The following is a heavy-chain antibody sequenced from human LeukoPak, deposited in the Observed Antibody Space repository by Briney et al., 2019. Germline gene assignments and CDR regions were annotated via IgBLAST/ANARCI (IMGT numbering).Heavy chain of an antibody. CDR1: GGSISTSNYY. J-gene: IGHJ4*02. CDR2: IFYSGST. CDR3: ARDRDNWNYGYYFDY. D-gene: IGHD1-7*01. V-gene: IGHV4-39*07. Sequence: SETLSLTCTVSGGSISTSNYYWGWIRQPPGKGLEWIGNIFYSGSTYYSPSLKSRVTISLDTSRNQFSLKLNSVTAADTAVYYCARDRDNWNYGYYFDYWGQGTLVTVSS.